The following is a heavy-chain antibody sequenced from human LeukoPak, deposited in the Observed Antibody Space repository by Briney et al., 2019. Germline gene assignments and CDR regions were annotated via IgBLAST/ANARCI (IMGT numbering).Heavy chain of an antibody. J-gene: IGHJ6*02. CDR1: GYTFTSYG. CDR2: ISAYNGNT. V-gene: IGHV1-18*01. D-gene: IGHD4-17*01. Sequence: AASVTVSCKASGYTFTSYGISWVRQAPGQGLEGMGWISAYNGNTNYAQKLQGRLTTTTDTSTSTAYMELRSLRSDDTAVYYCARDDYGDYVGRFGYYYGMDVWGQGTTVTVSS. CDR3: ARDDYGDYVGRFGYYYGMDV.